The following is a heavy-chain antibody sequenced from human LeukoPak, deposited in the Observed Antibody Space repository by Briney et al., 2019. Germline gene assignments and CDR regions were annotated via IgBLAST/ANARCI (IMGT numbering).Heavy chain of an antibody. V-gene: IGHV3-11*06. D-gene: IGHD5-12*01. Sequence: GGSLRLSCAASGFTFSDYYMSWIRQAPGKGLEWVSYISSSSSYTNYADSVKGRFTISRDNAKNSLYLQMNSLRAEDTAVYYCAGGMVATTYNYWGQGTLVTVSS. CDR2: ISSSSSYT. J-gene: IGHJ4*02. CDR1: GFTFSDYY. CDR3: AGGMVATTYNY.